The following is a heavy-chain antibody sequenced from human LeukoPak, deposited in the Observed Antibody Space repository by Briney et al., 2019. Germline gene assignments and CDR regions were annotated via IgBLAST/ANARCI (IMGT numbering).Heavy chain of an antibody. CDR2: ISGSGGST. CDR1: GGTFSSYA. CDR3: ARDPYDSSGYYFDY. J-gene: IGHJ4*02. V-gene: IGHV3-23*01. D-gene: IGHD3-22*01. Sequence: SCKASGGTFSSYAMSWVRQAPGKGLEWVSAISGSGGSTYYADSVKGRFTISRDNSKNTLYLQMNSLRAEDTAVYYCARDPYDSSGYYFDYWGQGTLVTVSS.